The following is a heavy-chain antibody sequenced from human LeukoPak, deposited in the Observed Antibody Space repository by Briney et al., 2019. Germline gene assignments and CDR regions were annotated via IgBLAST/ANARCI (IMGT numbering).Heavy chain of an antibody. CDR1: GFTFGDYA. Sequence: GGSLRLSCTASGFTFGDYAMSCFRQAPGKGLEWVGFIRSKAYGGTTEYAASVKGRFTISRDDSKSIAYLQMNSLKTEDTAVYYCTRDCSGGSCYPLGQGTLVTVSS. J-gene: IGHJ5*02. CDR3: TRDCSGGSCYP. D-gene: IGHD2-15*01. CDR2: IRSKAYGGTT. V-gene: IGHV3-49*03.